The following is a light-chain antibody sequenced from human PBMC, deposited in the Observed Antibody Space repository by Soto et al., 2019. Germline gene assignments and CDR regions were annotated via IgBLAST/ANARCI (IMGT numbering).Light chain of an antibody. CDR2: GAS. Sequence: SVLTQSPGTLSLSPGERATHSCRASQSVSSNYLAWYQQKPGQAPRLLIYGASSRATGIPDRFSGSGSGTDFTLTISRLEPEDFAVYYCQQYGSSLWTFGQGTKVDI. J-gene: IGKJ1*01. CDR3: QQYGSSLWT. CDR1: QSVSSNY. V-gene: IGKV3-20*01.